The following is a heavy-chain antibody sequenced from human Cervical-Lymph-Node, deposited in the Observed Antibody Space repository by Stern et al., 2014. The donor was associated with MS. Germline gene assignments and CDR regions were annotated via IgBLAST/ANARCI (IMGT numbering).Heavy chain of an antibody. J-gene: IGHJ4*02. D-gene: IGHD1-1*01. CDR2: ITNVGST. CDR1: GFTVSRDY. Sequence: VQLVQSGGGVIQPGGSLRLSCTASGFTVSRDYMTWVRQAPGKGLEWVSLITNVGSTFYTDSVKGRFTISRDDSKNTVYIHMTSLRAEDTAMYYCARDTSSPERSDWWGQGTLVTVSS. CDR3: ARDTSSPERSDW. V-gene: IGHV3-53*01.